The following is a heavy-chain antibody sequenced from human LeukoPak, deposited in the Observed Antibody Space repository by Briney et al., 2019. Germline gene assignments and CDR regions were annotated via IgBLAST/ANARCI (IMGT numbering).Heavy chain of an antibody. J-gene: IGHJ6*02. D-gene: IGHD3-10*01. CDR2: ISGSGGST. Sequence: GGSLRLSCAASGFTFSSYAMSWVRQAPGKGLEWVSAISGSGGSTYYADSVKGRFTISRDNSKNTLYLQMNSLRAEDTAVYYCAKGVVEDGVLLWFGDDGMDVWGQGTTVSVSS. CDR1: GFTFSSYA. V-gene: IGHV3-23*01. CDR3: AKGVVEDGVLLWFGDDGMDV.